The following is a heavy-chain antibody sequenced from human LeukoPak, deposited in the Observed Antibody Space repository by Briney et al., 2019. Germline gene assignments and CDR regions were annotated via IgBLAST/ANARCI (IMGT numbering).Heavy chain of an antibody. CDR3: AREALYGSGSYYPNWFDP. Sequence: PSETLSLTCTVSGGSISSYYWSWIRQPAGKGLEWIGRIYTSGSTNYNPSLKSRVTMSVDTSKNQFSLKLSSVTAADTAVYYCAREALYGSGSYYPNWFDPWGQGTLVTVSS. CDR2: IYTSGST. J-gene: IGHJ5*02. V-gene: IGHV4-4*07. D-gene: IGHD3-10*01. CDR1: GGSISSYY.